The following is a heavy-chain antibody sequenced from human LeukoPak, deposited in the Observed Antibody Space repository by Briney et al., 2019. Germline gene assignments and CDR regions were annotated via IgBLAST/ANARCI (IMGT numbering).Heavy chain of an antibody. J-gene: IGHJ4*02. Sequence: GGSLRLSCAASGFTVSSNYMSWVRQAPGKGLEWVSVIYSGGTTYYGESVKGRFTISRDNSKNTLYLQMNSLRAEDTAVYYCARFRTAMQLWKGYYFDYWGQGTLVTVSS. CDR2: IYSGGTT. CDR1: GFTVSSNY. V-gene: IGHV3-66*01. D-gene: IGHD5-18*01. CDR3: ARFRTAMQLWKGYYFDY.